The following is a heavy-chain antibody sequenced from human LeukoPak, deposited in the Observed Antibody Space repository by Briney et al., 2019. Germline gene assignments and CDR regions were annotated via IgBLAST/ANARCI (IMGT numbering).Heavy chain of an antibody. J-gene: IGHJ3*02. CDR3: AREGGNSGGFNI. D-gene: IGHD4-23*01. CDR1: GFIISNYE. CDR2: IKSSGSAI. Sequence: GGSLRLSCAASGFIISNYEMNWVRQAPGKGLEWVSHIKSSGSAIYYADSVKGRFTISRDDAKKSLYLQMNSLRAEDTAVYYCAREGGNSGGFNIWGQGTMVTVSS. V-gene: IGHV3-48*03.